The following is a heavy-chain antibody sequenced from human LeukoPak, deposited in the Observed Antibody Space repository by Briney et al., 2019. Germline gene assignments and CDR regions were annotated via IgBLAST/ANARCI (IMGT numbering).Heavy chain of an antibody. CDR2: ISGSGGST. CDR1: GFTFSSYS. CDR3: AKDGADSSGWYSDY. J-gene: IGHJ4*02. D-gene: IGHD6-19*01. V-gene: IGHV3-21*01. Sequence: GGSLRLSCAASGFTFSSYSMNWVRQAPGKGLEWVSAISGSGGSTYYADSVKGRFTISRDNAKNSLYLQMNSLRAEDTAVYYCAKDGADSSGWYSDYWGQGTLVAVSS.